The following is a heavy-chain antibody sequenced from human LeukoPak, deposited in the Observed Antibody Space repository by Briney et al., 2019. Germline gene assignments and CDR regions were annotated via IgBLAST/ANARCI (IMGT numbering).Heavy chain of an antibody. CDR2: IYYSGST. CDR1: GDSSSSNGFY. J-gene: IGHJ4*02. CDR3: ARGTRGSDSSFDY. Sequence: SETLSLTCTVSGDSSSSNGFYWGWIRQPPEKGLEWIGNIYYSGSTYYNPSLKSRVTTSVDTSKNQFSLKLSSVTAADTAVYYCARGTRGSDSSFDYWGQGTLVTVSS. V-gene: IGHV4-39*07. D-gene: IGHD1-1*01.